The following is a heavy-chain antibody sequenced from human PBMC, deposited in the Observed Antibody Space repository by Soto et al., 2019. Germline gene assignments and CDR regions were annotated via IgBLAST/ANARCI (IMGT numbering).Heavy chain of an antibody. Sequence: ASVKGSCKVSGYTLTELSMHWLRQAPGKGLEWMGGFDPEDGETIYAQKFQGRVTMTEDTSTDTAYMELSSLRSEDTAVYYCATLSSSYYYDSSGTYINWFDPWGQGTLVTVSS. CDR3: ATLSSSYYYDSSGTYINWFDP. J-gene: IGHJ5*02. V-gene: IGHV1-24*01. D-gene: IGHD3-22*01. CDR2: FDPEDGET. CDR1: GYTLTELS.